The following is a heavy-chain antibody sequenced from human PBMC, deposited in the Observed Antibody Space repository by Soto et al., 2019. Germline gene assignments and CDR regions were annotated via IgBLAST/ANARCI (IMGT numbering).Heavy chain of an antibody. CDR1: GGSISSSSYY. Sequence: SETLSLTCTVSGGSISSSSYYWGWIRQPPGKGLEWIGSIYYSGSTYYNPSLKSRVTISVDTSKNQFSLKLSSVTAADTAVYYCKFWSGATPPFDYWGQGTLVTVSS. J-gene: IGHJ4*02. V-gene: IGHV4-39*01. CDR2: IYYSGST. CDR3: KFWSGATPPFDY. D-gene: IGHD3-3*01.